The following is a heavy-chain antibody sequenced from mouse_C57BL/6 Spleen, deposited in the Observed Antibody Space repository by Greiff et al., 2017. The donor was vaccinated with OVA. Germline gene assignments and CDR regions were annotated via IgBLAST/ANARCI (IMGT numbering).Heavy chain of an antibody. CDR2: IYPGSGNT. Sequence: QVQLQQSGAELVRPGASVKLSCKASGYTFTDYYINWVKQRPGQGLEWIARIYPGSGNTYYNEKFKGKATLTAEKSSSTAYVQLSSLTSEDSAVYFCARSEGITTVVPDYFDYWGQGTTLTVSS. D-gene: IGHD1-1*01. V-gene: IGHV1-76*01. CDR1: GYTFTDYY. CDR3: ARSEGITTVVPDYFDY. J-gene: IGHJ2*01.